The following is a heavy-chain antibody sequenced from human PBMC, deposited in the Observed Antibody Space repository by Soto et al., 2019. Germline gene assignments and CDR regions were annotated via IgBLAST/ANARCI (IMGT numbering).Heavy chain of an antibody. CDR1: EFTFSSYA. J-gene: IGHJ4*02. D-gene: IGHD1-26*01. CDR3: AKGQWELLPLDY. Sequence: GGSMRLSCAAFEFTFSSYAMSRVRQTPGKGLEWVSAISGSGGSTYYADSVKGRFTISRDNSKNTLYLQMNSLRAEDTAVYYCAKGQWELLPLDYWGQGTLVTVSS. CDR2: ISGSGGST. V-gene: IGHV3-23*01.